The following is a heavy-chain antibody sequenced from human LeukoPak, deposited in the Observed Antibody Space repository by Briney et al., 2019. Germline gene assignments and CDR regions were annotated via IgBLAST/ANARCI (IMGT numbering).Heavy chain of an antibody. D-gene: IGHD6-19*01. J-gene: IGHJ4*02. V-gene: IGHV1-46*01. Sequence: ASVKVSCNASGYTFTSYYLHWVRQAPGQGLEWMGIINPSGGSTSYAQKFQGRVTMTRDMSTSTVYMELSSLRSEDTAVYYCARDKWYSSGRTKLYYFDYWGQGTLVTVSS. CDR2: INPSGGST. CDR1: GYTFTSYY. CDR3: ARDKWYSSGRTKLYYFDY.